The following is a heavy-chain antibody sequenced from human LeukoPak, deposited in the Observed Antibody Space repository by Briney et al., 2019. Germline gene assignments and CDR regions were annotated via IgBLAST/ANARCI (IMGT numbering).Heavy chain of an antibody. CDR1: GFTFSSYD. CDR3: ARSRGKYFQR. Sequence: GGSLRLSCEASGFTFSSYDMNWVRQAPGKGLQWISHITQGGSTIYYADSVKGRFTIFRDNAKSSLCLQMDSLRVEDTAIYYCARSRGKYFQRWGQGTLVTVSS. D-gene: IGHD3-16*01. J-gene: IGHJ1*01. CDR2: ITQGGSTI. V-gene: IGHV3-48*03.